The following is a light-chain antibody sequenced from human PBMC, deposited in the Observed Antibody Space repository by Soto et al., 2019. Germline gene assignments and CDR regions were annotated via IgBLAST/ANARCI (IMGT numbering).Light chain of an antibody. CDR1: NSNIGSHT. V-gene: IGLV1-44*01. J-gene: IGLJ3*02. Sequence: QSVLTQPPSASGTPGQRVTISCSGSNSNIGSHTVNWYQQLPGTAPKLLIYTDNQRPSGVPDRFSDSKSGTSASLAISGLQSEDEAEYYCAAWDYSLQAWVFGGGTKLTVL. CDR2: TDN. CDR3: AAWDYSLQAWV.